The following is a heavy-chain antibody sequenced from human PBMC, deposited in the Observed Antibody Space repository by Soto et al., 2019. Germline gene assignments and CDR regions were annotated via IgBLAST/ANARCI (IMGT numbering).Heavy chain of an antibody. CDR1: GYTVTRYS. Sequence: ASVKVSCKASGYTVTRYSRHWVRQAPGQRLEWMGWINAGNGNTKYSQKFQGRVTITRDTSASTAYMELSSLRSEDTAVYYCAYSDIGYSSSGAFDIWGQGTMVTVS. CDR2: INAGNGNT. CDR3: AYSDIGYSSSGAFDI. D-gene: IGHD6-13*01. J-gene: IGHJ3*02. V-gene: IGHV1-3*01.